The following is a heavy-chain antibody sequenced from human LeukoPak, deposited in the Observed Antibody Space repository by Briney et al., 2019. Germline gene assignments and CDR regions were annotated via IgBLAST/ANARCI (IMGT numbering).Heavy chain of an antibody. Sequence: GGSLRLSCAASGFTFSSYAMHWVRQAPGKGLEYVSAISSNGGSTYYANSVKGRFTISRDNSKNTLYLQMGSLRAEDMAVYYCAKDQEGATDYWGQGTLVTVSS. J-gene: IGHJ4*02. V-gene: IGHV3-64*01. CDR1: GFTFSSYA. D-gene: IGHD1-26*01. CDR3: AKDQEGATDY. CDR2: ISSNGGST.